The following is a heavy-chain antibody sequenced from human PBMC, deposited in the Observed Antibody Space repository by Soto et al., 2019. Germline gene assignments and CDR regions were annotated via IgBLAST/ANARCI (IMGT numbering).Heavy chain of an antibody. V-gene: IGHV1-18*01. CDR2: ISAYNGNT. D-gene: IGHD3-10*01. Sequence: ASVKVSCKASGYTFTSYGISWVRQAPGQGLEWMGWISAYNGNTNYAQKLQGRVTMTTDTSTSTAYMELRSLRSDDTAVCYCARTYDYGSGSYYPEDYWGQGTLVTVSS. CDR3: ARTYDYGSGSYYPEDY. J-gene: IGHJ4*02. CDR1: GYTFTSYG.